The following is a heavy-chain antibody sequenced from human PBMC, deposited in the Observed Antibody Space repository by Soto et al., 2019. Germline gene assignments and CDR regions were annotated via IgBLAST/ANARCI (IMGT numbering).Heavy chain of an antibody. D-gene: IGHD5-18*01. J-gene: IGHJ5*02. Sequence: EVQLLESGGDLVQPGGSLRLSCAASGFSFSSYSFTWVRQAPGKGLEWVAGISIGGDKTWHADSVKGRFTISRDNSKNTVSLQMKSLRVDDTAVYYCAKGDGYGDHWGQGTLVTVSS. CDR2: ISIGGDKT. V-gene: IGHV3-23*01. CDR1: GFSFSSYS. CDR3: AKGDGYGDH.